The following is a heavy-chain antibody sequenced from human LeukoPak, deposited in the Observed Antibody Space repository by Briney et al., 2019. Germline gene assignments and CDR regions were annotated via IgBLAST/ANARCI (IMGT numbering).Heavy chain of an antibody. D-gene: IGHD4-17*01. V-gene: IGHV3-53*01. CDR2: IYSGGST. CDR1: GFTLSSNY. J-gene: IGHJ4*02. CDR3: ARVSEDGVPGGY. Sequence: PGGSLRLSCAASGFTLSSNYMSWVRQAPGKGLEGVSVIYSGGSTYYADSVKGRFTISRDNSKNTLYLQMNSLRAEDTAVYYCARVSEDGVPGGYWGQGTLVTVSS.